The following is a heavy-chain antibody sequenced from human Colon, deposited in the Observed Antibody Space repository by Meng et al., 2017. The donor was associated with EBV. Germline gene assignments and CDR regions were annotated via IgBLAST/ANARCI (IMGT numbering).Heavy chain of an antibody. V-gene: IGHV4-4*02. J-gene: IGHJ4*02. Sequence: QVQLRESGPGLVKPSETLSLTCAVSGGSISSSNWWGWVRQSPEKGLEWIGEIFHSGLTNYNPSLQSRVTISVDKSKNQFSLEVTSVTAADTAIYYCARGGYYSFDYWGQRTLVTVSS. CDR2: IFHSGLT. CDR1: GGSISSSNW. CDR3: ARGGYYSFDY. D-gene: IGHD5-18*01.